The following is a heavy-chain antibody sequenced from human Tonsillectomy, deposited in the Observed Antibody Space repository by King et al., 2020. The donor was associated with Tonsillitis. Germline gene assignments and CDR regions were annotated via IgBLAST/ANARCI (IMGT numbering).Heavy chain of an antibody. Sequence: VQLVESGGGLVKPGGSLRLSCAASGFTFSNAWMSWVRQAPGRGLEWVGRIKSKTNGGTTDYAAPVKGRFTISRDDSKNTLYLQMNSLKTEDTAVYYCNTDITYGRYYYYGMDVWGQGTTVTVSS. D-gene: IGHD1-14*01. J-gene: IGHJ6*02. CDR3: NTDITYGRYYYYGMDV. CDR2: IKSKTNGGTT. V-gene: IGHV3-15*01. CDR1: GFTFSNAW.